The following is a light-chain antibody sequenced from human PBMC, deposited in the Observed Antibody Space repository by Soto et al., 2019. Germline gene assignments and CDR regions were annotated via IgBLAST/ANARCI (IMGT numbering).Light chain of an antibody. CDR2: DVS. J-gene: IGKJ2*01. V-gene: IGKV1-5*01. CDR1: QTIHRR. CDR3: HQYETHHS. Sequence: DIRMTQSPSTVSASVGASVTITCRASQTIHRRLAWYQQRPGKASKVLIYDVSNLESGVPPRFSGSGSGTEFALTISSLQPDDSASYFCHQYETHHSFGQGTKVEI.